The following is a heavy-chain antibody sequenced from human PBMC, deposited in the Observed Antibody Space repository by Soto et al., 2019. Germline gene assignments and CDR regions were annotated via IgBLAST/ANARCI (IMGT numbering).Heavy chain of an antibody. V-gene: IGHV4-59*01. D-gene: IGHD3-9*01. CDR3: ARERADYDILTGRVSNWFDP. J-gene: IGHJ5*02. CDR2: IYYSGST. Sequence: WETLSLTCTVSGGSISSYYWSWIRQPPGKGLEWIGYIYYSGSTNYNPSLKSRVTISVDTSKNQFSLKLSSVTAADTAVYYCARERADYDILTGRVSNWFDPWGQGTLVTVSS. CDR1: GGSISSYY.